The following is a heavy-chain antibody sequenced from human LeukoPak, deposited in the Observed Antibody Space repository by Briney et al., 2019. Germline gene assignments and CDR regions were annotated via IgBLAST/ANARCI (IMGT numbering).Heavy chain of an antibody. D-gene: IGHD2-2*01. CDR3: ARGRYCSSTSCYVSTPLPKNWFDP. CDR2: IYYSGST. V-gene: IGHV4-39*01. Sequence: SSETLSLTCTVSGGSISSSSYYWGWIRQPPGKGLEWIGSIYYSGSTYYNPSLKSRVTISVDTSKNQFSLKLSSVTAADTAVYYCARGRYCSSTSCYVSTPLPKNWFDPWGQGTLVTVSS. CDR1: GGSISSSSYY. J-gene: IGHJ5*02.